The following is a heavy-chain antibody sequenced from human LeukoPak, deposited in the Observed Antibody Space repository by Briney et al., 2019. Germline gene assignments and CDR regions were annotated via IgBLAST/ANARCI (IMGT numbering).Heavy chain of an antibody. Sequence: GGSLRLSCAASGFTFDDYGMSWVRQAPGKGLEWVSGINWNGGSTGHADSVKGRFTISRDNAKNSLYLQMNSLRAEDTALYYCARGVYYDSSGYLYYFDYWGQGTLVTVSS. V-gene: IGHV3-20*04. CDR2: INWNGGST. J-gene: IGHJ4*02. CDR3: ARGVYYDSSGYLYYFDY. CDR1: GFTFDDYG. D-gene: IGHD3-22*01.